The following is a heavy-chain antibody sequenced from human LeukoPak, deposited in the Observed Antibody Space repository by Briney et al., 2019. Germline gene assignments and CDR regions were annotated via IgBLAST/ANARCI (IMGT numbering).Heavy chain of an antibody. J-gene: IGHJ4*02. CDR1: GGSFSGYY. V-gene: IGHV4-34*01. CDR3: ARGGYYFDY. Sequence: SETLSLTCAVYGGSFSGYYWSWIRQPPGKGLEWIGEINHSGSTNNNPSLKSRVTISVDTSKNQFSLKLSSATAADTAVYYCARGGYYFDYWGQGTLVTVSS. CDR2: INHSGST. D-gene: IGHD3-22*01.